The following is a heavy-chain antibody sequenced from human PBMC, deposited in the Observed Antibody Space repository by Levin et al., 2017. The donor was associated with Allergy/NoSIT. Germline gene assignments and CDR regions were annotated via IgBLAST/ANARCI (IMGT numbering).Heavy chain of an antibody. V-gene: IGHV3-30-3*01. J-gene: IGHJ6*03. CDR2: ISYDGSNK. Sequence: GGSLRLSCAASGFTFSSYAMHWVRQAPGKGLEWVAVISYDGSNKYYADSVKGRFTISRDNSKNTLYLQMNSLRAEDTAVYYCARPREVALTYYYYMDVWGKGTTVTVSS. CDR1: GFTFSSYA. CDR3: ARPREVALTYYYYMDV. D-gene: IGHD1-26*01.